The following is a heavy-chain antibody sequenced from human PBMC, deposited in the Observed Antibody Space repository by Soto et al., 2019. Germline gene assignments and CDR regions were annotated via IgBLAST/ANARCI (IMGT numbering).Heavy chain of an antibody. CDR3: ARVRGTAGKRYFDY. CDR2: TYYSGST. V-gene: IGHV4-59*01. D-gene: IGHD6-13*01. Sequence: PSETLSLTCTVSGSSMIAYYWNWMRLPPGKGLQWIGYTYYSGSTTYNPSLKSRVTISVDSSKNQFSLKLDSVTPADTAVYYCARVRGTAGKRYFDYWGPGTLVTVSS. CDR1: GSSMIAYY. J-gene: IGHJ4*02.